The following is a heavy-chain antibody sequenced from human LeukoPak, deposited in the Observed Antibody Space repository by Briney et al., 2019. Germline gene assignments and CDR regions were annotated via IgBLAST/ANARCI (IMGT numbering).Heavy chain of an antibody. Sequence: SGPTLVNPTQTLTLTCTFSGFSLSTSGVGVGWIRQPPGEALEWLALIYWDDDKRYSPSLKSRLTITKDTSKNQVVLTMTNMDPVDTATYYCAHEGYCSSTSCPESATGLFDYWGQGTLVTVSS. V-gene: IGHV2-5*02. CDR1: GFSLSTSGVG. D-gene: IGHD2-2*01. J-gene: IGHJ4*02. CDR2: IYWDDDK. CDR3: AHEGYCSSTSCPESATGLFDY.